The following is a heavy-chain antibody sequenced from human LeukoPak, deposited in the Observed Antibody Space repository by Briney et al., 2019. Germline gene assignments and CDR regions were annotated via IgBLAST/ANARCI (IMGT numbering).Heavy chain of an antibody. Sequence: SETPSLTCTVSGGSISSSSYYWDWIRQPPGKGLEWIGSICYSGSTYYNPSLKGRVTISVDTSKNQFSLKLSSVTAADTAVYYCARHVPETYYDYVWGSYTYNWFDPWGQGTLVTVSS. CDR2: ICYSGST. D-gene: IGHD3-16*01. J-gene: IGHJ5*02. CDR1: GGSISSSSYY. CDR3: ARHVPETYYDYVWGSYTYNWFDP. V-gene: IGHV4-39*01.